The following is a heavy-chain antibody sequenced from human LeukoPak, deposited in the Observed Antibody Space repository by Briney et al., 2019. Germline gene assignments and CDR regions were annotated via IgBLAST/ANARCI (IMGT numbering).Heavy chain of an antibody. CDR3: ARVGRIAAAGSYYYYGMDV. Sequence: SQTLSLTCAISGDSVSSNSAAWNWIRQSPSRGLEWLGRTYYRSKWYNDYAVSVKSRITINPDTSKNQFSLQLNSVTPEDTAVYYCARVGRIAAAGSYYYYGMDVWGQGTTVSVSS. J-gene: IGHJ6*02. D-gene: IGHD6-13*01. CDR1: GDSVSSNSAA. CDR2: TYYRSKWYN. V-gene: IGHV6-1*01.